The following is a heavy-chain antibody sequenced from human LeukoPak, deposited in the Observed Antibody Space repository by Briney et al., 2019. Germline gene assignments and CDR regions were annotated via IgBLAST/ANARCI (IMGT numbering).Heavy chain of an antibody. J-gene: IGHJ4*02. Sequence: SQTLSLTCTVSGGSISSGDYYWSWIRQPPGKGLEWIGYIYYSGSTNYNPSLKSRVTISVDTSKNQFSLKLSSVTAADTAVYYCARFPIAAAGTSWGQGTLVTVSS. V-gene: IGHV4-61*08. D-gene: IGHD6-13*01. CDR3: ARFPIAAAGTS. CDR2: IYYSGST. CDR1: GGSISSGDYY.